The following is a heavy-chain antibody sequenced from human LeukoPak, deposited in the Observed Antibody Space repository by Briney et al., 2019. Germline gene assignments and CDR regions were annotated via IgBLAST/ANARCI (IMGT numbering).Heavy chain of an antibody. J-gene: IGHJ5*02. V-gene: IGHV3-21*01. CDR1: GFTFSSYS. D-gene: IGHD4-11*01. Sequence: GGSLRLSCAASGFTFSSYSMNWVRQAPGKGLEWVSSISSSSSYIYYADPVKGRFTISRDNAKNSLYLQMNSLRAEDTAVYYCARDSNDYPNWFDPWGQGTLVTVSS. CDR3: ARDSNDYPNWFDP. CDR2: ISSSSSYI.